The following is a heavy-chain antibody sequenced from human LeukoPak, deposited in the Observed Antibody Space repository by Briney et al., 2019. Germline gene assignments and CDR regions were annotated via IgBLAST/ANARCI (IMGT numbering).Heavy chain of an antibody. V-gene: IGHV3-72*01. CDR2: TRNKANSYTT. CDR3: ARGGNDSSGYPSRAFDY. D-gene: IGHD3-22*01. Sequence: GGSLRLSCAASGFTFSDHYMDWVRQAPGKGLEWVGRTRNKANSYTTEYAASVKGRFTISRDDSKNSLYLQMNSLKTEDTAVYYCARGGNDSSGYPSRAFDYWGQGTLVTVSS. J-gene: IGHJ4*02. CDR1: GFTFSDHY.